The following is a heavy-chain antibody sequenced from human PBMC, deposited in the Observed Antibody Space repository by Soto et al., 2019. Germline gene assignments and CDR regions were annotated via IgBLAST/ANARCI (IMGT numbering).Heavy chain of an antibody. CDR3: AKALSRSSGWYTYFDY. J-gene: IGHJ4*02. Sequence: EVQLLESEGGLVQPEESLRLSCAASGFTFSSYAMTWVRQAPGKGLEWVSTISGSAGNTYYADSVKGRFTISRDNSKNTLYLQMNSLRAEDTAVYYCAKALSRSSGWYTYFDYWGQGTLITVSS. CDR1: GFTFSSYA. V-gene: IGHV3-23*01. CDR2: ISGSAGNT. D-gene: IGHD6-19*01.